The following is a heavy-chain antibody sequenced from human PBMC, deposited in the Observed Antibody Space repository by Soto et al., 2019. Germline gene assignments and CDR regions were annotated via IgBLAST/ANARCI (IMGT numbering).Heavy chain of an antibody. CDR1: GFTFSSYG. V-gene: IGHV3-30*18. CDR3: AKDFIAVAGTDYFDY. Sequence: GGSLRLSCAASGFTFSSYGMHWVRQSPGKGLEWVAVISYDGSNKYYADSVKGRFTISRDNSKNTLYLQMNSLRAEDTAVYYCAKDFIAVAGTDYFDYWGQGTLVTVS. CDR2: ISYDGSNK. J-gene: IGHJ4*02. D-gene: IGHD6-19*01.